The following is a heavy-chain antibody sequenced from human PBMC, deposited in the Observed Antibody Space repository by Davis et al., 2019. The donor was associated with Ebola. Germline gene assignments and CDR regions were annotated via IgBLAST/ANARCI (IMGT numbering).Heavy chain of an antibody. CDR3: ARQIHINMVRGDYYGMDV. V-gene: IGHV5-51*01. D-gene: IGHD3-10*01. CDR1: GYSFTSYW. CDR2: IYPGDSDT. J-gene: IGHJ6*02. Sequence: GESLKISCKGSGYSFTSYWIGWVRQMPGKGLEWMGIIYPGDSDTRYSPSFQGQVTISADKSISTAYLQWSSLKASDTAMYYCARQIHINMVRGDYYGMDVWGQGTTVTVSS.